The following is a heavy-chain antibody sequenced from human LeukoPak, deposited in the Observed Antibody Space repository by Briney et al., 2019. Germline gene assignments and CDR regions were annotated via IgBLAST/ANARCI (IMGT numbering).Heavy chain of an antibody. CDR1: GFTFSGYA. D-gene: IGHD3-10*01. Sequence: GGSLRLSCAASGFTFSGYAMAWVRQAPGKGLEWVSVIGGSGDTTRYADSVKGRFTISRDKSNTTLFLQMNSLRVEDTAVYYCASKFGESYYYYYGLDVWGQGTTVTVSS. V-gene: IGHV3-23*01. J-gene: IGHJ6*02. CDR2: IGGSGDTT. CDR3: ASKFGESYYYYYGLDV.